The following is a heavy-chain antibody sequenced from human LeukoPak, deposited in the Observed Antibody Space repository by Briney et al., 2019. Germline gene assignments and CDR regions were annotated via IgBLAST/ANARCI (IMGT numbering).Heavy chain of an antibody. CDR1: GFTFWSYG. J-gene: IGHJ4*02. V-gene: IGHV3-30*03. D-gene: IGHD1-14*01. Sequence: GRSLRLSCAASGFTFWSYGMHWVRQAPGKGLEWVAVVSYDGRNEYYADSVKGRLTISRDNSKNTLYLQMNSLRAEDTAVYYCAGGNGWLITNWGQGTTVIVSS. CDR2: VSYDGRNE. CDR3: AGGNGWLITN.